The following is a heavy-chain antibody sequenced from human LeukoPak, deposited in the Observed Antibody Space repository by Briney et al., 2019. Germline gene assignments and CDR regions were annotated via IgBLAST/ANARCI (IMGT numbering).Heavy chain of an antibody. D-gene: IGHD2-21*02. J-gene: IGHJ6*02. CDR2: ISGSTSYT. CDR1: GFTFSDYY. CDR3: AKSRDYDYYYGMDV. Sequence: GGSLRLSCAASGFTFSDYYMSWIRQAPGKGLEWVSYISGSTSYTNYADSVKGRFTISRDNAKNSLYLQMNSLRAEDTAVYYCAKSRDYDYYYGMDVWGQGTTVTVSS. V-gene: IGHV3-11*03.